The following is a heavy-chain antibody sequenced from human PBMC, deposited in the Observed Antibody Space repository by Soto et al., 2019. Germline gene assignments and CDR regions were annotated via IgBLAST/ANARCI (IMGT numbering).Heavy chain of an antibody. V-gene: IGHV3-43*01. Sequence: EVQLVESGGVGVQPGVSLRLSCAASGFTFDAYTMHGVRQAPGKGLEWVSLISWDGGSTYYADSVKGRFTISRDNSNNALYLHMNSLRTEDTALYYCAKDIRPIAAAGSGYFDYWGQGTLVTVSS. CDR1: GFTFDAYT. J-gene: IGHJ4*02. CDR3: AKDIRPIAAAGSGYFDY. CDR2: ISWDGGST. D-gene: IGHD6-13*01.